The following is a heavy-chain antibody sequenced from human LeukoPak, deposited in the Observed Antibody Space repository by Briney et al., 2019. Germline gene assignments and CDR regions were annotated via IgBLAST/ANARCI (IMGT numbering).Heavy chain of an antibody. V-gene: IGHV1-2*02. Sequence: ASVKVSCKASGYTFTGYYMHWVRQAPGQGLEWMGWINPNSGGTNYAQKLQGRVTMTTDTSTSTAYMELRSLRSDDTAVYYCARDGAHYDILTGYYSTGYGMDVWGQGTTVTVSS. CDR1: GYTFTGYY. D-gene: IGHD3-9*01. CDR2: INPNSGGT. J-gene: IGHJ6*02. CDR3: ARDGAHYDILTGYYSTGYGMDV.